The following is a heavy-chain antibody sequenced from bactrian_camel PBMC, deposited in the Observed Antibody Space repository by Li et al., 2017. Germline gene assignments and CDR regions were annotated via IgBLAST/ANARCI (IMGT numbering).Heavy chain of an antibody. CDR3: ATTRGDWTHALWEYHY. CDR1: GRTGSRYC. CDR2: FLDTSIST. Sequence: VQLVESGGGSVQAGGSLRLSCLISGRTGSRYCLSWFRQVPGKEEAEGVAFLDTSISTTCEDSSVKGRFTISEDNAKNTVYLQMNSLKSEDTALYYCATTRGDWTHALWEYHYWGHGTQVTVS. J-gene: IGHJ4*01. V-gene: IGHV3-2*01. D-gene: IGHD8*01.